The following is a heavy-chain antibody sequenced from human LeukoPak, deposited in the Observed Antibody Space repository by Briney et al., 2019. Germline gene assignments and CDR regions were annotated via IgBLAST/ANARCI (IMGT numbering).Heavy chain of an antibody. CDR2: IKSKTDGGTT. CDR3: TTGLPTYCGGDCYFD. D-gene: IGHD2-21*01. Sequence: PGGSLRLSCAASGFTFSSYGMHWVRQAPRKGLEWVGRIKSKTDGGTTDYAAPVKGRFTISRDDSKNTLYLQMNSLKTEDTAVYYCTTGLPTYCGGDCYFDWGQGTLVTVSS. J-gene: IGHJ4*02. V-gene: IGHV3-15*01. CDR1: GFTFSSYG.